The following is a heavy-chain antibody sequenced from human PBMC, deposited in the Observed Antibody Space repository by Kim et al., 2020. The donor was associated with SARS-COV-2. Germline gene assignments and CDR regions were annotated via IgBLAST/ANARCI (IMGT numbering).Heavy chain of an antibody. V-gene: IGHV3-11*06. Sequence: RSDTDYVDSGKGRVTISRDINKNSLSLQMNGLRDEDTAVYYCAGGHFDYWGQGILVTVSS. J-gene: IGHJ4*02. CDR3: AGGHFDY. CDR2: RSDT.